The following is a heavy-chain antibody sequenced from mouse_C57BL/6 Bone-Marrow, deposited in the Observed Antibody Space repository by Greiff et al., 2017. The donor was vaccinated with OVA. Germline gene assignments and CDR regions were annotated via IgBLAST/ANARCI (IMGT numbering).Heavy chain of an antibody. CDR3: ARGGIYEGYYGFAY. Sequence: VQLQQPGAELVRPGSSVKLSCKASGYTFTSYWMDWVKQRPGQGLEWIGNIYPSDSETHYNQKFKDKATLTVDKSSRTAYMQLSSLTSEDSAVYYCARGGIYEGYYGFAYWGQGTLVTVSA. J-gene: IGHJ3*01. V-gene: IGHV1-61*01. CDR2: IYPSDSET. CDR1: GYTFTSYW. D-gene: IGHD2-3*01.